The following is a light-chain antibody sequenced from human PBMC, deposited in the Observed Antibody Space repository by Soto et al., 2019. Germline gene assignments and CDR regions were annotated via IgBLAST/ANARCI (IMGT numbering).Light chain of an antibody. J-gene: IGLJ1*01. CDR2: EVS. V-gene: IGLV2-14*01. CDR1: SSDVGNYIY. Sequence: QSVLTQPSSVSGSPGLSITISCPGTSSDVGNYIYVFWFQQHPGKAPKLIISEVSNRPSGVSSRFSGSKSGNTASLTISGLRAEDEAHYYCTSYTTSSTYVFGTGTKVTVL. CDR3: TSYTTSSTYV.